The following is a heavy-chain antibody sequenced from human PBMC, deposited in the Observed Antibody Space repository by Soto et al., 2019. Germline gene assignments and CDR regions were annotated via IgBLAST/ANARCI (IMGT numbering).Heavy chain of an antibody. J-gene: IGHJ6*02. CDR1: GFTFSSST. CDR2: ISSSISYI. Sequence: EVQLVESGGGLVKPGGSLRLSCAASGFTFSSSTMNWVRQAPGKGLAWVSSISSSISYIYYADSVKGRFTISRDNAKNSLYLQMTSLRAEDTAVYYCARGRTGYCINTSCLHYGMDVWGQGTTVTVSS. D-gene: IGHD2-2*01. V-gene: IGHV3-21*01. CDR3: ARGRTGYCINTSCLHYGMDV.